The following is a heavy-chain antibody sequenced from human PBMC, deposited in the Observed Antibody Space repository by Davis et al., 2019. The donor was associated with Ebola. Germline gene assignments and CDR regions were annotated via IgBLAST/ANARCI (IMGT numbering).Heavy chain of an antibody. J-gene: IGHJ4*02. D-gene: IGHD5-18*01. Sequence: PGGSLRLSCAASGFTFSSYDMHWVRQGTGKGLKWVSAIGTAGDTYYPGSVKGRFTISRENAKNSLYLQMNSLRAEDTAVYYCARVRFGDTAVDYWGQGTLVTVSS. V-gene: IGHV3-13*01. CDR3: ARVRFGDTAVDY. CDR2: IGTAGDT. CDR1: GFTFSSYD.